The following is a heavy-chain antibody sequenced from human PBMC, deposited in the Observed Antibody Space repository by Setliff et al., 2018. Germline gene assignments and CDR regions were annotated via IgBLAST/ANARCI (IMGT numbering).Heavy chain of an antibody. J-gene: IGHJ3*02. CDR2: INHYGST. Sequence: SETLSLTCAVFDGSFSDYYWSWIRQPPGKGLEWIGEINHYGSTEYKSSLRSRVTISVDTSKNQFSLNLNSVTAADTAVYYCARRWNFGPYGSGIHDGFDMWGQGTMVTVSS. V-gene: IGHV4-34*01. CDR1: DGSFSDYY. CDR3: ARRWNFGPYGSGIHDGFDM. D-gene: IGHD3-10*01.